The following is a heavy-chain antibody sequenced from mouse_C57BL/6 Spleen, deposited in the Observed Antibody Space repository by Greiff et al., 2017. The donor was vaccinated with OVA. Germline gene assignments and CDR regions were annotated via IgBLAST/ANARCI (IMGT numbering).Heavy chain of an antibody. CDR3: AREYGRSPFAY. CDR1: GYAFSSYW. CDR2: IYPGDGDT. Sequence: QVQLKESGAELVKPGASVKISCKASGYAFSSYWMNWVKQRPGKGLEWIGQIYPGDGDTNYNGKFKGKATLTADKSSSTAYMQLSSLTSEDSAVYFCAREYGRSPFAYWGQGTLVTVSA. J-gene: IGHJ3*01. V-gene: IGHV1-80*01. D-gene: IGHD1-1*01.